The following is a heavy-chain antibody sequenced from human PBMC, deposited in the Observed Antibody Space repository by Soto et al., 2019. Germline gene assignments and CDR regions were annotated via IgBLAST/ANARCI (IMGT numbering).Heavy chain of an antibody. CDR3: SRGYDFWNHYYGMDV. D-gene: IGHD3-3*01. CDR1: GFTFSSYA. J-gene: IGHJ6*02. V-gene: IGHV3-23*01. Sequence: PVGSLRLSCAASGFTFSSYAMSWVRQAPGKGLEWVSAISGSGGSTYYADSVKGRFTISRDNSKNTLYLQMNSLSAEDTAVYYCSRGYDFWNHYYGMDVWGQGTTVTVSS. CDR2: ISGSGGST.